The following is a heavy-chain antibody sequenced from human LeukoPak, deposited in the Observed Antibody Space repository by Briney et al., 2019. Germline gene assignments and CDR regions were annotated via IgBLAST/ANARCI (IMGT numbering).Heavy chain of an antibody. CDR3: AWELPTVH. V-gene: IGHV3-66*02. CDR1: GFSVSSNY. D-gene: IGHD1-26*01. Sequence: PGGSLRLSCAASGFSVSSNYMNWVRQAPGKGLEWVSVIYSGDSTYYADSVKGRFTISRDNSKNTLYLQMNSLRVEDTAVYYCAWELPTVHWGQGTLVTVSS. J-gene: IGHJ4*02. CDR2: IYSGDST.